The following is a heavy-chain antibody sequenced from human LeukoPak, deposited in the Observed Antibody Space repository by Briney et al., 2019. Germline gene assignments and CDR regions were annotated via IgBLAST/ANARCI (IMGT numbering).Heavy chain of an antibody. CDR3: ARLVGASLSWFDP. Sequence: GESLKISCKGSGYSFTSYWIGWVRQMPGKGLEWMGIIYPGDSDTRYSPSFQGQVTISADKSISTAYLQWGSLKASDTAVYYCARLVGASLSWFDPWGQGTLVTVSS. D-gene: IGHD1-26*01. V-gene: IGHV5-51*01. J-gene: IGHJ5*02. CDR2: IYPGDSDT. CDR1: GYSFTSYW.